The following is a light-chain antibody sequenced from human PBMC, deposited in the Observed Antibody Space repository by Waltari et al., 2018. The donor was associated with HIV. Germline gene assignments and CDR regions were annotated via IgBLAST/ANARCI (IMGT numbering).Light chain of an antibody. CDR2: RNN. V-gene: IGLV1-47*01. Sequence: QSVLTQPPSASGTPGQRVTISCSGSSSNIGSNYVYWYQQLPGTTPKLLIYRNNPRPSGVPDRFPGSKAGTSASLAISGLRSEDEADYYCAAWDDSLSVLFGGGTKLTVL. J-gene: IGLJ3*02. CDR1: SSNIGSNY. CDR3: AAWDDSLSVL.